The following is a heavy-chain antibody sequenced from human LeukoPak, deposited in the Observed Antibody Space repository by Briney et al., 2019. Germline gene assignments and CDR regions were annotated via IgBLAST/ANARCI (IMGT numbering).Heavy chain of an antibody. J-gene: IGHJ4*02. D-gene: IGHD6-19*01. V-gene: IGHV4-39*01. CDR2: IYYSGST. Sequence: SETLSLTCTVSGGSISSSSYYWGWIRQPPGQGLEWIGSIYYSGSTYYNPSLKSRVTISVDTSKNQFSLKLSSVTAADTAVYYCARYGTFYSSGWYPPRDFDYWGQGTLVTVSS. CDR1: GGSISSSSYY. CDR3: ARYGTFYSSGWYPPRDFDY.